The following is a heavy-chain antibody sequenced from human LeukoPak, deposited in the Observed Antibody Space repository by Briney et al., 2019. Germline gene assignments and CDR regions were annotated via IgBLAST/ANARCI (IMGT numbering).Heavy chain of an antibody. D-gene: IGHD3-3*01. J-gene: IGHJ4*02. Sequence: ASVKVSCKASGGTFSSYAISWVRQAPGQGLEWMGRIIPILGIANYAQKFQGRVTITADKSTSTAYMELSSLRSEDTAVYYCASGSGLYSPDYWGQGTLVTVSS. V-gene: IGHV1-69*04. CDR2: IIPILGIA. CDR3: ASGSGLYSPDY. CDR1: GGTFSSYA.